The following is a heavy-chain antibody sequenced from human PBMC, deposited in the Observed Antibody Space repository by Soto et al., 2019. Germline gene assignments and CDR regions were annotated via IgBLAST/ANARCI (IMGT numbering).Heavy chain of an antibody. D-gene: IGHD1-1*01. J-gene: IGHJ4*02. Sequence: EVQLVESGGGLVQPGGSLRLSCAASGFTFSSYWMHWVRQAPGKGLVWVSHIDSDGSSTTYADSVKGRFTISRDNAKNTLYLQMNGLRAEDTAVYHCARDYPGNGIDYWGQGSLVTVSS. V-gene: IGHV3-74*01. CDR1: GFTFSSYW. CDR2: IDSDGSST. CDR3: ARDYPGNGIDY.